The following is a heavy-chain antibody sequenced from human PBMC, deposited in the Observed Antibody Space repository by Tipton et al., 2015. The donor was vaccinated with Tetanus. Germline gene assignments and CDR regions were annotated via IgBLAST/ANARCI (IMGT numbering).Heavy chain of an antibody. CDR1: GGSISSDGAY. Sequence: TLSLTCTVSGGSISSDGAYWSWIRQHPGEGLEWIGYISNSGSTYYNPSLKSRVTISVDTSQKQISLKVNSVTAADTAVYYCARDRGVRGGYYYYHGMDVWGQRTTVTVSS. V-gene: IGHV4-31*03. CDR3: ARDRGVRGGYYYYHGMDV. CDR2: ISNSGST. J-gene: IGHJ6*02. D-gene: IGHD3-10*01.